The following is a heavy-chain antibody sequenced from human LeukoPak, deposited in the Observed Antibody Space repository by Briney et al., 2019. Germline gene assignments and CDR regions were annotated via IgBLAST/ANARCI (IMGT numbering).Heavy chain of an antibody. CDR3: ARGPGCPVWYLDL. J-gene: IGHJ2*01. CDR2: IKQDGCEK. Sequence: PGGSLRLSCAASGFTFSSYWMSWVRQAPGKGLEWVANIKQDGCEKYYVDSVKGRFTISRDNAKNSLYLQMNSQRAEDTAAYYCARGPGCPVWYLDLWGRGTLVTVSS. D-gene: IGHD1-1*01. V-gene: IGHV3-7*04. CDR1: GFTFSSYW.